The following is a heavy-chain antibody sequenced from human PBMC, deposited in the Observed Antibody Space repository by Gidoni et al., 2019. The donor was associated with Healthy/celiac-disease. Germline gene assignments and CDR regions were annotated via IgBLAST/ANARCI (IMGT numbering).Heavy chain of an antibody. D-gene: IGHD3-10*01. J-gene: IGHJ4*02. CDR2: IKSKTDVGTT. CDR1: GFTFSNAW. Sequence: EVQMVESGGGLVKPGGSLRLSCSASGFTFSNAWMNWVRQAPGKGLEWFGRIKSKTDVGTTDYAAPVKGRFTISRDDSKNTLYLQMHSLKSEDTAVYYCVPMIRGRDYWGQGTLVTVSS. CDR3: VPMIRGRDY. V-gene: IGHV3-15*07.